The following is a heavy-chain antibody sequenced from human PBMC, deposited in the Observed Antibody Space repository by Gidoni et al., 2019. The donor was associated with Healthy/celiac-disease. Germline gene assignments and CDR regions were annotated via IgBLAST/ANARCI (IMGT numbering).Heavy chain of an antibody. CDR1: GGSFSGYY. V-gene: IGHV4-34*01. CDR3: ARGREVVRGVIYYYYYYMDV. CDR2: INHSGST. D-gene: IGHD3-10*01. J-gene: IGHJ6*03. Sequence: QVQLQQWGAGLLKPSETLSLTCAVYGGSFSGYYWSWIRQPPGKGLEWIGEINHSGSTNYNPSLKSRVTISVDTSKNQFSLKLSSVTAADTAVYYCARGREVVRGVIYYYYYYMDVWGKGTTVTVSS.